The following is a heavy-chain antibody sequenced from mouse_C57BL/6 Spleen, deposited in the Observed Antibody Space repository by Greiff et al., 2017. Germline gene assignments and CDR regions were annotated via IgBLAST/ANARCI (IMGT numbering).Heavy chain of an antibody. CDR2: IDPSDSYT. CDR3: ARWGDPPFDY. Sequence: QVQLQQPGAELVKPGASVKLSCKASGYTFTSYWMQWVKQRPGQGLEWIGEIDPSDSYTNYNQKFKGKATLTVDTSSSTAYMQLSSLTSEDSAVYYCARWGDPPFDYWGQGTTLTVSS. CDR1: GYTFTSYW. J-gene: IGHJ2*01. V-gene: IGHV1-50*01.